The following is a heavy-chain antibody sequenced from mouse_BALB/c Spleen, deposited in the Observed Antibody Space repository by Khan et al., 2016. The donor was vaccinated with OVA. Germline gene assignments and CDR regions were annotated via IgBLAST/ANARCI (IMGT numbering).Heavy chain of an antibody. CDR2: ISYSGVT. Sequence: EVQLVESGPGLVKPSQSLSLTCTVTGYSITSGYAWNWIRQFPGNKLEWMGYISYSGVTSYPPSLKSRISITRDTSKNQFFLQLTSVTTEDTATYYCARVNYYGYYFDYWGQGTTLTVSS. D-gene: IGHD1-1*01. J-gene: IGHJ2*01. CDR3: ARVNYYGYYFDY. CDR1: GYSITSGYA. V-gene: IGHV3-2*02.